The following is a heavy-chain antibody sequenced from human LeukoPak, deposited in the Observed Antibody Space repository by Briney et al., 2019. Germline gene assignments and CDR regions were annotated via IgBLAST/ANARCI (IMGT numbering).Heavy chain of an antibody. V-gene: IGHV3-30*03. D-gene: IGHD3-3*01. CDR1: GFTFSSYG. J-gene: IGHJ4*02. Sequence: QPGGSLRLSCAASGFTFSSYGMHWVRQAPGKGLEWVAVISYDGSNKYYADSVKGRFTISRDNSKNTLYLQTNSLRAEDTAVYYCATRELRFLVHWGQGTLVTVSS. CDR2: ISYDGSNK. CDR3: ATRELRFLVH.